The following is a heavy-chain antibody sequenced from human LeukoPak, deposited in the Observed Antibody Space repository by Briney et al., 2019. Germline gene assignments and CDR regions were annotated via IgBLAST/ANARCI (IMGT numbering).Heavy chain of an antibody. D-gene: IGHD3-10*01. CDR3: ARGHIYGSGSRQFDP. CDR2: MYYSGST. Sequence: SETLSLTCTVSGGSVSSGSYYWSWIRQPPGKGLEWIGYMYYSGSTNYNPSLKSRVTISVDTSKNQFPLKLSSVTAADTAVYYCARGHIYGSGSRQFDPWGQGTLVTVSS. J-gene: IGHJ5*02. V-gene: IGHV4-61*01. CDR1: GGSVSSGSYY.